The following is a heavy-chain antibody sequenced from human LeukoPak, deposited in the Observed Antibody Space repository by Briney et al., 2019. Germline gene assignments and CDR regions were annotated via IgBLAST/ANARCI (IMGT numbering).Heavy chain of an antibody. D-gene: IGHD6-13*01. CDR3: ARVGSSWKYYYYGMDV. CDR1: GFTFSDYY. Sequence: GGSLRLSCAASGFTFSDYYMSWIRQAPGKGLEWVSYISSSGSTIYYADSVKGRFTISRDNAKNSLYLQMNSLRAEDTAVYYCARVGSSWKYYYYGMDVWGQGTTVTVSS. V-gene: IGHV3-11*04. CDR2: ISSSGSTI. J-gene: IGHJ6*02.